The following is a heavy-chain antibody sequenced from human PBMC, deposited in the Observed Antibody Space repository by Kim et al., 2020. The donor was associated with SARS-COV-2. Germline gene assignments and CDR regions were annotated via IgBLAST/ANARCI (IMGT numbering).Heavy chain of an antibody. CDR3: AKAPGRGVVVAATPNSGMDV. V-gene: IGHV3-30*18. Sequence: GGSLKLSCAASGFTFSSYGMHWVRQAPGKGLEWVAVISYDGSNKYYADSVKGRFTISRDNSKNTLYLQMNSLRAEDTAVYYCAKAPGRGVVVAATPNSGMDVWGQGTTVTVSS. D-gene: IGHD2-15*01. CDR1: GFTFSSYG. CDR2: ISYDGSNK. J-gene: IGHJ6*02.